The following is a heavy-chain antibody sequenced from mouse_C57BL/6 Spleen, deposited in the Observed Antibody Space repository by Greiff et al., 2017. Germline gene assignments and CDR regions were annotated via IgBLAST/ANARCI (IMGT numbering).Heavy chain of an antibody. D-gene: IGHD1-1*01. CDR1: GYAFSSSW. CDR3: ARYGTWAMDY. CDR2: IYPGDGDT. V-gene: IGHV1-82*01. J-gene: IGHJ4*01. Sequence: QVQLKESGPELVKPGASVKISCKASGYAFSSSWMNWVKQRPGKGLEWIGRIYPGDGDTNYNGKFKGKATLTADKSSSTAYMQLSSLTSEDSAVYFCARYGTWAMDYWGQGTSVTVSS.